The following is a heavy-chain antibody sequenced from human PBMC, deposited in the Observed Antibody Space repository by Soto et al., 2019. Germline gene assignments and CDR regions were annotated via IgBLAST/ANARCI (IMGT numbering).Heavy chain of an antibody. Sequence: GGSLRLSCADSGFTFDDYTMHWVRHAPGKGLEWVSLISWDGGSTYYADSVKGRLIISRENSKNSLYLQMNSLRTEDNTLYYCANDIFAADPGYYYHVMDVWGQGTTVTVSS. CDR2: ISWDGGST. J-gene: IGHJ6*02. CDR3: ANDIFAADPGYYYHVMDV. CDR1: GFTFDDYT. V-gene: IGHV3-43*01.